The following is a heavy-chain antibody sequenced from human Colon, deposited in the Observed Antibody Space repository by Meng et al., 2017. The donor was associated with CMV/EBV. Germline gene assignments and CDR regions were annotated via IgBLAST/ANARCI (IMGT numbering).Heavy chain of an antibody. CDR1: GFSLNTYEVG. Sequence: QITFKVSGPTLVKPTQTLTLTCTFSGFSLNTYEVGVGWFRQPPGKAPEWLALIYWDDDKRYRSSLGNRLTLTHDASKNQVVLTMTDMDPVDTATYYCAHKSLPAAFFDYWSQGTLVTVSS. V-gene: IGHV2-5*02. D-gene: IGHD2-2*01. J-gene: IGHJ4*02. CDR2: IYWDDDK. CDR3: AHKSLPAAFFDY.